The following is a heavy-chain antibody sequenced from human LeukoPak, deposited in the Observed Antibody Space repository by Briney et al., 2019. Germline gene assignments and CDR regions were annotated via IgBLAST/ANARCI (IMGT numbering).Heavy chain of an antibody. D-gene: IGHD6-25*01. Sequence: SETLSLTCTVSGGSISSDYWRWIRQPPGEGVGWSAHIYHTGSTNYNPSLISRVTISIDTAKNQFSLKLTSVTAADTAVYYCARRGRNSSGWQDYLWGQGTLVTVSS. J-gene: IGHJ4*02. CDR3: ARRGRNSSGWQDYL. V-gene: IGHV4-59*01. CDR2: IYHTGST. CDR1: GGSISSDY.